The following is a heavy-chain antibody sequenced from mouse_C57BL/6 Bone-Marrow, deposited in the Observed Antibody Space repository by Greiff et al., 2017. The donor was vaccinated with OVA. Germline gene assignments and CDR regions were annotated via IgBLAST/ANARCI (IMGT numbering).Heavy chain of an antibody. D-gene: IGHD1-1*01. CDR3: ARHGYYGSSPWFAY. Sequence: EVKVEESGGGLVQPGGSLKLSCAASGFTFSDYYMYWVRQTPEKRLEWVAYISNGGGSTYYPDTVKGRFTISRDNAKNTLYLQMSRLKSEDTAMYYCARHGYYGSSPWFAYWGQGTLVTVSA. V-gene: IGHV5-12*01. CDR2: ISNGGGST. CDR1: GFTFSDYY. J-gene: IGHJ3*01.